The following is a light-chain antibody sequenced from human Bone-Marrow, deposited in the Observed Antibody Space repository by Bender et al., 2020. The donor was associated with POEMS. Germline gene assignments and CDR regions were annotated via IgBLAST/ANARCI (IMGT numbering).Light chain of an antibody. Sequence: SYEVTQPPSVSVSPGQTASITCSGDDLGDKYVAWYQQKPGQSPVLVIYQDTKRPSGIPERFSGSNSGNTATLTISGTQAMDEADYYCQAWDTYSVMFGGVTKLTVL. CDR2: QDT. J-gene: IGLJ3*02. V-gene: IGLV3-1*01. CDR1: DLGDKY. CDR3: QAWDTYSVM.